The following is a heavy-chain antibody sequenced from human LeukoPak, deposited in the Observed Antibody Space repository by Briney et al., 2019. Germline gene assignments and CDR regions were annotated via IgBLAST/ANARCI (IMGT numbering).Heavy chain of an antibody. D-gene: IGHD3-22*01. CDR2: MGSRSSPI. Sequence: GGSLRLSCAASGFTFSSYSMSWVRQAPGKGLEWVSYMGSRSSPIYYADSVKGRFTISRDNAKNSLYLQMNSLRAEDTALYYCARAPLGLVGDNSVDYWGQGTLVTVSS. J-gene: IGHJ4*02. V-gene: IGHV3-48*01. CDR3: ARAPLGLVGDNSVDY. CDR1: GFTFSSYS.